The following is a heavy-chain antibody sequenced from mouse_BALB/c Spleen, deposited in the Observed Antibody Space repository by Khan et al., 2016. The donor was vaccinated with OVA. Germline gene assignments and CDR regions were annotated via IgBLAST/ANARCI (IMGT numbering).Heavy chain of an antibody. CDR3: TRPADDGYYDY. J-gene: IGHJ2*01. V-gene: IGHV1S137*01. Sequence: QVQLQQSGPELVRPGVSVKISCKGSGYTFTDYAMYWVKQSHAKSLEWIGLISTYSGNTNYNQKFKGKATMTVDKSSSTAYMELARLTYEDSAIYYCTRPADDGYYDYWGQGTTLTVSS. CDR2: ISTYSGNT. D-gene: IGHD2-3*01. CDR1: GYTFTDYA.